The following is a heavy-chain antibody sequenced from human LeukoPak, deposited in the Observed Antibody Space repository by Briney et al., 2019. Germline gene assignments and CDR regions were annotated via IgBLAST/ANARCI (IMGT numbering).Heavy chain of an antibody. D-gene: IGHD1-26*01. Sequence: GGSLRLSCAASGFTFSNYAMSWVRQAPGKGLEWVSGISGSGGSTYYADSVKGRFTISRDNSKKTLYLQMNSLRAEDTAVYYCARQYSGSLLFFEYWGQGSLVTVSS. CDR3: ARQYSGSLLFFEY. J-gene: IGHJ4*02. V-gene: IGHV3-23*01. CDR1: GFTFSNYA. CDR2: ISGSGGST.